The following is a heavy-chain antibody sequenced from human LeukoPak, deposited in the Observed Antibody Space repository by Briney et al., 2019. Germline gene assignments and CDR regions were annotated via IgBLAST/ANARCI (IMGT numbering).Heavy chain of an antibody. CDR1: GASIRTYY. J-gene: IGHJ4*02. D-gene: IGHD3-22*01. Sequence: SETLSLTCAVSGASIRTYYWSWIRQPPGKGLEWIGTIYHSGTTYNDPSLKSRVTISVDTSKNQFSLKLSSVTAADTAVYYCVRSYYYDSYYFDYWGQGTLVTVSS. CDR3: VRSYYYDSYYFDY. CDR2: IYHSGTT. V-gene: IGHV4-38-2*01.